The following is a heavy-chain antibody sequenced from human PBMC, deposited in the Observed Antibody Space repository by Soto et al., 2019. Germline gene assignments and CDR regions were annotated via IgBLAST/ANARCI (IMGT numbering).Heavy chain of an antibody. D-gene: IGHD4-17*01. CDR1: GYTFTSYY. Sequence: ASVKVSCKASGYTFTSYYINWVRQATGQGLEWMGWMNPNSGNTGYAQKFQGRVTMTRNTSISTAYMELSSLRSEDTAVYYCARGYDYGVPYYYYYMDVWGKGTTVTVSS. V-gene: IGHV1-8*01. J-gene: IGHJ6*03. CDR2: MNPNSGNT. CDR3: ARGYDYGVPYYYYYMDV.